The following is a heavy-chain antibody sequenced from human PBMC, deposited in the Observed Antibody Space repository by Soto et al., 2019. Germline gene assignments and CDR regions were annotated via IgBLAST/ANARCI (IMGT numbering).Heavy chain of an antibody. J-gene: IGHJ6*02. Sequence: ASVKVSCKASGYSFTDYHIRWVRQAPGQGLEWLGRINPKSGGTSTAQKFQGWVTMTTDTSISTASMELTRLTSDDTAISYCARGDSTDCSNGVCSFFYNHDMDVWGQGTTVTVSS. D-gene: IGHD2-8*01. CDR3: ARGDSTDCSNGVCSFFYNHDMDV. CDR2: INPKSGGT. V-gene: IGHV1-2*04. CDR1: GYSFTDYH.